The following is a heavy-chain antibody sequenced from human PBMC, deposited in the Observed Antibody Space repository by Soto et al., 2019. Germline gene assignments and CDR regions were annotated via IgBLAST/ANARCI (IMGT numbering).Heavy chain of an antibody. V-gene: IGHV1-8*01. CDR2: MNPNSGNT. CDR3: ARDPYDFLSGYYRNLLDY. CDR1: GYTFTSYD. Sequence: ASVKVSCKASGYTFTSYDINWVRQATGRGLEWMGWMNPNSGNTGYAQKFQGRVTMTRNTSISTAYMELSSLRSEDTAVYYCARDPYDFLSGYYRNLLDYWGQGTLVTVST. J-gene: IGHJ4*02. D-gene: IGHD3-3*01.